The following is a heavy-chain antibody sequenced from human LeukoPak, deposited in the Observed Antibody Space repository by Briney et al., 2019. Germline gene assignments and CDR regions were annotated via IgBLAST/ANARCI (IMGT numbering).Heavy chain of an antibody. Sequence: SETLSLTCAVYGGSFSGYYWSWIRQPPGKGLEWIGSIYYSGSTYYNPSLKSRVTISVDTSKNQFSLKLSSVTAADTAVYYCAREDIAAAGTNYMDVWGKGTTVTVSS. CDR3: AREDIAAAGTNYMDV. J-gene: IGHJ6*03. V-gene: IGHV4-34*01. D-gene: IGHD6-13*01. CDR1: GGSFSGYY. CDR2: IYYSGST.